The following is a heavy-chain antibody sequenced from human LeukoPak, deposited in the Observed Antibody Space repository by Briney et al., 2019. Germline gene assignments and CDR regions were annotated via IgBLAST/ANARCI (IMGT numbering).Heavy chain of an antibody. CDR2: ISAYNGNT. Sequence: ASVKVSCKASGYTFTSYGISWARQAPGQGLEWMGWISAYNGNTNYAQKLQGRVTMTTDTSTSTAYMELRSLRSDDTAVYYCARDAVAARPSFKEFDYWGQGTLVTVSS. CDR1: GYTFTSYG. V-gene: IGHV1-18*01. CDR3: ARDAVAARPSFKEFDY. J-gene: IGHJ4*02. D-gene: IGHD6-6*01.